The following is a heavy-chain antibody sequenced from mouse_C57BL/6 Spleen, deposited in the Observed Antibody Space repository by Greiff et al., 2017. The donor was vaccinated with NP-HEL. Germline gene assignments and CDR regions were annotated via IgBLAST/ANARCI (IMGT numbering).Heavy chain of an antibody. CDR2: IDPSDSYT. D-gene: IGHD4-1*01. CDR3: ARRKNWDCYFDV. Sequence: VQLQQPGAELVMPGASVKLSCKASGYTFTSYWMHWVKQRPGQGLEWIGEIDPSDSYTNYNQKFKGKSTLTVDKSSSTAYMQLSSLTSEDSAVYYCARRKNWDCYFDVWGTGTTVTVAS. J-gene: IGHJ1*03. V-gene: IGHV1-69*01. CDR1: GYTFTSYW.